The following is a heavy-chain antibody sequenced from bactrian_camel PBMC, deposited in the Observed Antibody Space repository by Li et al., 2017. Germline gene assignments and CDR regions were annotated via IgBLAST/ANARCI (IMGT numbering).Heavy chain of an antibody. CDR1: GYTYSDYT. V-gene: IGHV3S42*01. Sequence: DVQLVESGGGSVQAGGSLRLSCAASGYTYSDYTMGWFRQTPGKEREGVAAISNDGNTTTYADSVQGRFTISRDNTKSTLSLQMDSLKSEDAAMYYCAADVLRGWSTTCPGYTYWGQGTQVTVS. CDR2: ISNDGNTT. D-gene: IGHD5*01. J-gene: IGHJ4*01. CDR3: AADVLRGWSTTCPGYTY.